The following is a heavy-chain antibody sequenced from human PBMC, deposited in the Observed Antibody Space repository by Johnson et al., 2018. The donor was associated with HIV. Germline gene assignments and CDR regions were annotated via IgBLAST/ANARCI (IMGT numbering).Heavy chain of an antibody. CDR2: IRYDGSNK. V-gene: IGHV3-30*02. CDR1: GFTFSSYG. CDR3: AKDWDVVVTADDAFDI. J-gene: IGHJ3*02. Sequence: QVQLVESGGGVVQPGGSLRLSCAASGFTFSSYGMHWVRQAPGKGLEWVAFIRYDGSNKYYADSVKGRFTISRDNSKNTLYLQMNSLRAEDTAVYYCAKDWDVVVTADDAFDIWGQGTMVTVSS. D-gene: IGHD2-21*02.